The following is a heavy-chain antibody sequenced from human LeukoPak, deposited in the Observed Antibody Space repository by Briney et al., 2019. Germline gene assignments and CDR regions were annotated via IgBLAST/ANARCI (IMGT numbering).Heavy chain of an antibody. V-gene: IGHV1-69*05. CDR3: ARDLAAGGGGQGH. J-gene: IGHJ4*02. CDR1: GGTFSSYA. Sequence: GASVKVSCKASGGTFSSYAISWVRQAPGQGLEWMGGIIPIFGTANYAQKFQGRVTMTTDTSTSTAHMELRSLRPDDTAVYYCARDLAAGGGGQGHWGRGTLVTVSS. CDR2: IIPIFGTA. D-gene: IGHD6-13*01.